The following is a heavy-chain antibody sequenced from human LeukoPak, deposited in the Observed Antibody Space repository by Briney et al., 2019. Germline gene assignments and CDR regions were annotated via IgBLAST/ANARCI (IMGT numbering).Heavy chain of an antibody. CDR1: GGSFSGYY. CDR3: ARVAVRFLEWTQYYYYMDL. Sequence: SETLSLTCAVYGGSFSGYYWSWIRQPPGKGLEWIGEINHSGSTNYNPSLKSRVTISVDTSKNQFSLKLSSVTAADTAVYYCARVAVRFLEWTQYYYYMDLWGKGTTVTASS. V-gene: IGHV4-34*01. D-gene: IGHD3-3*01. CDR2: INHSGST. J-gene: IGHJ6*03.